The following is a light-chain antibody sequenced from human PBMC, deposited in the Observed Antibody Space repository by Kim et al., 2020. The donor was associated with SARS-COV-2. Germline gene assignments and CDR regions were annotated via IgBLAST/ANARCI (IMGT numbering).Light chain of an antibody. V-gene: IGKV2-28*01. J-gene: IGKJ5*01. Sequence: PTSIPCRVNPCLLYIYIYNYLDWYLQTPGQSPHLLIDLYSNRASGVPDKFSGSGSGTDFILKTSRVEAEDVVVYYFMQGLQAPSTFGQGTRLEIK. CDR2: LYS. CDR1: PCLLYIYIYNY. CDR3: MQGLQAPST.